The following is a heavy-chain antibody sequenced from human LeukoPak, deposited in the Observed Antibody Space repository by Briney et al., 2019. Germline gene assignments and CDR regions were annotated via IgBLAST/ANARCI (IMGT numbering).Heavy chain of an antibody. CDR1: GASISSYY. D-gene: IGHD4-11*01. CDR2: IHYSGST. J-gene: IGHJ4*02. CDR3: ARDLEMTTVGYFDY. Sequence: SETLSLTCTVFGASISSYYWSWIRQPPGKGLEWIGYIHYSGSTKCNPSLKSRVTISVDTSKNQFSLRLSSVTAADTAVYYCARDLEMTTVGYFDYWGQGTLVTVSS. V-gene: IGHV4-59*01.